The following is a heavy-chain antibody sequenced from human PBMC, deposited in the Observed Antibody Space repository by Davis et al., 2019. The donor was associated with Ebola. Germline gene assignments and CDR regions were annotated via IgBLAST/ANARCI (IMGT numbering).Heavy chain of an antibody. CDR3: ARAGFGSTWFDC. CDR2: IGAAGDT. D-gene: IGHD6-13*01. CDR1: GFTFRSYD. V-gene: IGHV3-13*01. J-gene: IGHJ5*01. Sequence: GESLKISCAASGFTFRSYDMRWVRPATGKGLEWVSAIGAAGDTHYPVSVKGRFTISRENAKNSLYLQMNSLRADDTAVYYCARAGFGSTWFDCWGQGILVTVSS.